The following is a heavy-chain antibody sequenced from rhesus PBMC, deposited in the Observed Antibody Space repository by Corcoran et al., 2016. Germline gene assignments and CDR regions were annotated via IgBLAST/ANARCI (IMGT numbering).Heavy chain of an antibody. V-gene: IGHV4-122*02. J-gene: IGHJ4*01. CDR2: ITYSGST. CDR1: GGTISSGYYY. D-gene: IGHD6-13*01. Sequence: QVQLQESGPGLVKPSETLSLTCAVSGGTISSGYYYWSWLRQPPGKGLEWIGYITYSGSTSYNPSLKSRVTSSRDTSKNQFSLKLSSVTAADTAVYDCARVASADPDYWGQGVLVTVSS. CDR3: ARVASADPDY.